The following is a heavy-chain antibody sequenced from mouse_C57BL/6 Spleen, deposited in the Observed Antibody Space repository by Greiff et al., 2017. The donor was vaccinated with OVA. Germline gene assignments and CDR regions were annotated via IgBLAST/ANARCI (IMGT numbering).Heavy chain of an antibody. CDR3: ARDYDSSYPYAMDY. Sequence: QVQLQQPGAELVKPGASVKLSCKASGYTFTSYWMHWVKQRPGQGLEWIGMIHPNSGSTNYNEKFKSKATLTVDKSSSTAYMQLSSLTSEDSAVYYCARDYDSSYPYAMDYWGQGTSVTVSS. D-gene: IGHD1-1*01. CDR2: IHPNSGST. J-gene: IGHJ4*01. V-gene: IGHV1-64*01. CDR1: GYTFTSYW.